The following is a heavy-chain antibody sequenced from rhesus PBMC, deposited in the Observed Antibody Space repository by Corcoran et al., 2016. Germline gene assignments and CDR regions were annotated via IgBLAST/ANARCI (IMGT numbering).Heavy chain of an antibody. CDR1: GGSISDSHY. Sequence: QAQLQESGPGLVKPSETLSLTCTVPGGSISDSHYWHWIRPPPGKGLEWMGRIYGSGVSTSYNPSLKSRVTISKDTSKNQFSLKLSSVTAADTAVYYCARVRRLVPYYFDYWGQGVLVTVSS. CDR3: ARVRRLVPYYFDY. D-gene: IGHD6S26*01. J-gene: IGHJ4*01. V-gene: IGHV4-92*01. CDR2: IYGSGVST.